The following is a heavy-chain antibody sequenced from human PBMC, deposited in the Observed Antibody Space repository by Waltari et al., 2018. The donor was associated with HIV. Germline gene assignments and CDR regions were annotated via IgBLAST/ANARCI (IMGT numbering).Heavy chain of an antibody. D-gene: IGHD2-21*02. CDR3: ARREDVSLTSIPPGYRFDF. V-gene: IGHV1-2*06. CDR1: GYTFTAFY. Sequence: VHLVQSGADFQRPGASVDVYCEASGYTFTAFYIHCVRQAPGQGIQWIDRINCNTGDINLAPNFQARSTMTRDTSANTDYMELRSLNSTDTANYYCARREDVSLTSIPPGYRFDFWGVGSAVTGSS. CDR2: INCNTGDI. J-gene: IGHJ4*01.